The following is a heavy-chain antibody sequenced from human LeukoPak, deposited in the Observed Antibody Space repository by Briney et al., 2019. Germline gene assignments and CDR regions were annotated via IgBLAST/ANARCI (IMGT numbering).Heavy chain of an antibody. CDR1: GFTFSSSS. CDR3: ARMGASNWNRELNWFDP. J-gene: IGHJ5*02. D-gene: IGHD1-1*01. V-gene: IGHV3-23*01. Sequence: GGSLRLSCAASGFTFSSSSMNWVRQAPGKGLEWVSAVSDSGGSTYYADSVKGRFTISRDNFKSTLYLQMGGLRVEDTAVYYCARMGASNWNRELNWFDPWGQGTLVTVSS. CDR2: VSDSGGST.